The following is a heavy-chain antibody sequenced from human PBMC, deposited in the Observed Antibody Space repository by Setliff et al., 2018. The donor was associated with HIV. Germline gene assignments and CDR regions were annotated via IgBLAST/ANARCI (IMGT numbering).Heavy chain of an antibody. D-gene: IGHD3-3*01. CDR2: IYSGGTT. V-gene: IGHV3-66*01. J-gene: IGHJ6*03. CDR3: ARASPLEWLLSDYYHYMDV. Sequence: GGSLRLSCTASGFTFGDYALSWVRQAPGKGLEWVSVIYSGGTTYYADSVKGRFTISRDNPKDSLYLQMNSLRAVDTAVYYCARASPLEWLLSDYYHYMDVWGKGTTVTVSS. CDR1: GFTFGDYA.